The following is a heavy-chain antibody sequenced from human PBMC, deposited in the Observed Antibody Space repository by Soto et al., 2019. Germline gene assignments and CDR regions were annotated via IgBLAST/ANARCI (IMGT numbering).Heavy chain of an antibody. V-gene: IGHV4-31*03. CDR1: GGSISSGDHY. D-gene: IGHD6-25*01. J-gene: IGHJ3*02. CDR2: IHYSGST. Sequence: QVQLQESGPGLVKPSQTLSLTCTVSGGSISSGDHYWNWIRQHPGKGLEWMGYIHYSGSTYYNAPLKSRVSISLDTSQNQFSLKLSSVTAADTAVYYCASDIGDSGAFDSWGHGTMVTVSS. CDR3: ASDIGDSGAFDS.